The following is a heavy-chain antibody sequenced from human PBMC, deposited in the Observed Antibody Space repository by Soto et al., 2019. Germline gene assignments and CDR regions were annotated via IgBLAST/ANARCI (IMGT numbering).Heavy chain of an antibody. V-gene: IGHV3-23*01. D-gene: IGHD3-10*01. J-gene: IGHJ4*02. CDR3: AKERPGKLDY. Sequence: EVQLLESGGGLVQPGGSLRLSCAASGFTFSDYAMSWVRQAPGKGLEWVSTISGSGSNTYYADSVKGRFTISRDNSQNTLYLQMNSLRAEGTAGYYFAKERPGKLDYWGQGPLVTVS. CDR1: GFTFSDYA. CDR2: ISGSGSNT.